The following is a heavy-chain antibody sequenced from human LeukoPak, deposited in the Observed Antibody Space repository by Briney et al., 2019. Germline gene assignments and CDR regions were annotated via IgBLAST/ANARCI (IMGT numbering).Heavy chain of an antibody. CDR2: MNPNSGNT. CDR3: AREGGSIDWFDP. Sequence: ASVKVSCKAFVYTFTSYDINWVRQGTGQGLEWMGWMNPNSGNTGYAQKFQGRVTMTRNTSISTAYMELSSLRSEDTAVYYCAREGGSIDWFDPWGQGTLVTVSS. J-gene: IGHJ5*02. CDR1: VYTFTSYD. D-gene: IGHD3-16*01. V-gene: IGHV1-8*01.